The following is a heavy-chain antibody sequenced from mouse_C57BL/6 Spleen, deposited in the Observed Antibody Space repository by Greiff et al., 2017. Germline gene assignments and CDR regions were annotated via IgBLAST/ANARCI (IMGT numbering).Heavy chain of an antibody. CDR2: INPNNGGT. D-gene: IGHD1-1*01. CDR3: ARRALLDAMDY. CDR1: GYTFTDYY. J-gene: IGHJ4*01. Sequence: EVKLQQSGPELVKPGASVKISCKASGYTFTDYYMNWVKQSHGKSLEWIGDINPNNGGTSYNQKFKGKATLTVDKSSSTAYMELRSLTSEDSAVYYCARRALLDAMDYWGQGTSVTVSS. V-gene: IGHV1-26*01.